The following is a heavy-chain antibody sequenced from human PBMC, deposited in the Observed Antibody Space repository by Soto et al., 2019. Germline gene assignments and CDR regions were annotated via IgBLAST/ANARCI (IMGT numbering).Heavy chain of an antibody. Sequence: QVQLVQSGAEVKKPGSSVKVSCKASGDNFNTYGIVWVRQAPGQGLECLGWIIPKFATTNYAQRFQGRLTITADESTNTVYMELDGLTSEDTAVYYCARDNPRNSGNYCLSSWGQGTLVTVSS. J-gene: IGHJ5*01. CDR1: GDNFNTYG. CDR3: ARDNPRNSGNYCLSS. D-gene: IGHD1-26*01. V-gene: IGHV1-69*01. CDR2: IIPKFATT.